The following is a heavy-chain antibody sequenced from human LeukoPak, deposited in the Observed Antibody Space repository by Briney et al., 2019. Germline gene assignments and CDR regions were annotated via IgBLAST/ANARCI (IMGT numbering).Heavy chain of an antibody. CDR2: IYSGGST. V-gene: IGHV3-53*01. Sequence: PGGSLRLSCAASGLTVSSNYMSWVRQAPGKGLEWVSVIYSGGSTYYADSVKGGFTISRDNSNNTLSLQINSLRAEDTAVYYCARDVVTAAAGSYYYYGMDVWSKGTTVTVSS. D-gene: IGHD6-13*01. CDR3: ARDVVTAAAGSYYYYGMDV. J-gene: IGHJ6*04. CDR1: GLTVSSNY.